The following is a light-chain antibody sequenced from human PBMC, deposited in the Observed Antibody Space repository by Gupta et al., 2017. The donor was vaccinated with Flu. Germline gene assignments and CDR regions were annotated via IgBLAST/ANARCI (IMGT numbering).Light chain of an antibody. Sequence: QSALTQPASVSGSPGQSTTISCTGTSSDVGGYNYVSWYQQHSGKAPKLMIYEVSNRPSGVSNRFSGSKSGNTASLTISGLQAEDEADYYCSSYTSSSTLVCGGGTKLTVL. CDR2: EVS. J-gene: IGLJ3*02. CDR3: SSYTSSSTLV. CDR1: SSDVGGYNY. V-gene: IGLV2-14*01.